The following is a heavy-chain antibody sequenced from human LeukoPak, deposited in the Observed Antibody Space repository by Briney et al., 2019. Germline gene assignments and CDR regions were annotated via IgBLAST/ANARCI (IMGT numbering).Heavy chain of an antibody. J-gene: IGHJ5*02. CDR3: AKDQVGWTSSRFDP. Sequence: PGGSLRLSCAASGFSISSYAMSWVRQAPGKGLEWVSGLNTNGNTYNADSVKGRFTISRDISRNTLYLQMNSLRVEDTAVYYCAKDQVGWTSSRFDPRGQETVVTVSS. CDR2: LNTNGNT. D-gene: IGHD6-6*01. V-gene: IGHV3-23*01. CDR1: GFSISSYA.